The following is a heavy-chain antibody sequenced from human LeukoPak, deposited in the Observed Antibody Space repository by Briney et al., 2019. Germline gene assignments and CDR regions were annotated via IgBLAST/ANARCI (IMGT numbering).Heavy chain of an antibody. CDR3: ARDRDVVPFDP. CDR2: IYYSGST. CDR1: GGSVRSDNYY. Sequence: SETLSLTCTVSGGSVRSDNYYWTWIRQPPGKGLEWIAYIYYSGSTNYNPSLKSRVTISVDTSKNQFSPKLSSMTAADTAVYFCARDRDVVPFDPWGQGTLVTVSS. J-gene: IGHJ5*02. D-gene: IGHD3-10*01. V-gene: IGHV4-61*01.